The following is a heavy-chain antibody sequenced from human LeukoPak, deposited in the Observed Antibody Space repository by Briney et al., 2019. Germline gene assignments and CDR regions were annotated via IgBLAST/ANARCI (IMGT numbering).Heavy chain of an antibody. J-gene: IGHJ4*02. CDR1: GDSISTYY. CDR3: ARDHGDTRFDY. Sequence: PSETLSLTCTVSGDSISTYYWGWMRQPAGKGLEWIGRIYTSGSTNYNPSLKSRVTMSVDTSKNQFSLKLSSVTAADTAVYYCARDHGDTRFDYWGQGTLVIVSS. CDR2: IYTSGST. V-gene: IGHV4-4*07. D-gene: IGHD4-17*01.